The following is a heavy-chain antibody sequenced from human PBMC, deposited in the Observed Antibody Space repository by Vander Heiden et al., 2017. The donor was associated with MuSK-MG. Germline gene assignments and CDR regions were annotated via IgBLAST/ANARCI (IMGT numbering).Heavy chain of an antibody. CDR3: ARSTVVAVSNDYYYYMDV. D-gene: IGHD2-2*01. CDR1: GGSFNVDH. V-gene: IGHV4-34*01. CDR2: STQSGTT. J-gene: IGHJ6*03. Sequence: QVQLQQWGAGLLRPSQTLSLTCAVDGGSFNVDHWNWIHHPPGKGLEWIGESTQSGTTNYSPSLKSRVTMSVDTSKNQFSLRLSSVTAADTAVYYCARSTVVAVSNDYYYYMDVWGKGTTVTVSS.